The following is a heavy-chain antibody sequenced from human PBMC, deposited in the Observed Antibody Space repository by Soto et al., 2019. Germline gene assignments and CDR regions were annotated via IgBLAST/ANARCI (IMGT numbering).Heavy chain of an antibody. CDR3: ARLTGGTYLSFYYYIGV. D-gene: IGHD2-8*02. Sequence: QVQLQESGPGLVKPSETLSLTCTVSGGSISGYYWSWIRQAPGKGLEWIGYIYYSGATNYDPSLKSRVTMSVDTSKNQCSLKLSSVTTADTAVYYCARLTGGTYLSFYYYIGVWGKGTTVNVSS. CDR1: GGSISGYY. CDR2: IYYSGAT. J-gene: IGHJ6*03. V-gene: IGHV4-59*01.